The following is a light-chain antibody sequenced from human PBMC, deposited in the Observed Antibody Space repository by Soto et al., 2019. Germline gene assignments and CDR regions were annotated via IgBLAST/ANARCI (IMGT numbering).Light chain of an antibody. CDR1: QSVSSSQ. Sequence: EIVLTQSPCTLSWSPGERATLSWRASQSVSSSQLAWYQQKPGQAPRLLMYGASSRATGIPDRLSGSGSGTDFTLTISRLEPEDCAVYYCQQYGSSTITFGQGTRLDIK. CDR3: QQYGSSTIT. CDR2: GAS. V-gene: IGKV3-20*01. J-gene: IGKJ5*01.